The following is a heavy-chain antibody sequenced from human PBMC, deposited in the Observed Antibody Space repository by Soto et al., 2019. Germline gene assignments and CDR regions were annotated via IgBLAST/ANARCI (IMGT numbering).Heavy chain of an antibody. D-gene: IGHD6-13*01. CDR2: IYYSGTT. CDR3: ARRAGVSSWYLGRVAY. J-gene: IGHJ4*02. Sequence: SETLSLTCTVSGGSISSSNYYWGLIRQPPGKGLEWIGNIYYSGTTFYNPSLKSRVTISVDTSKNQFSLNLSSVTAADTAVYYCARRAGVSSWYLGRVAYRGQGTLVTVSS. V-gene: IGHV4-39*01. CDR1: GGSISSSNYY.